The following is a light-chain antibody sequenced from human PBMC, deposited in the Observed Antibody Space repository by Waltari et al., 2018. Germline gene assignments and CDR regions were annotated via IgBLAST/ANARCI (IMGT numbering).Light chain of an antibody. J-gene: IGKJ4*01. CDR3: QQANSFPGT. CDR1: QGISSW. CDR2: AAS. V-gene: IGKV1-12*01. Sequence: DIQMTQSPSSVSASVGDRVPITCRASQGISSWVAWYEQKPGKAPKLLISAASSLQSGVPSSVSGSGSGTDFTLTISSLQPEDFATYYCQQANSFPGTFGGGTKVEIK.